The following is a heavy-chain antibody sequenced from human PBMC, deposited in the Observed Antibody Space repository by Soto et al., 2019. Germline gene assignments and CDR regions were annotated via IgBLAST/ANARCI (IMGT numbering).Heavy chain of an antibody. CDR2: IYYSGST. CDR1: GGSISSYY. Sequence: QVQLQESGPGLVKPSETLSLTCTVSGGSISSYYWSWIRQPPGKGLEWIGYIYYSGSTNYNPSLKSRVTISVDTSKNRFSLKLSSVTAADTAVYYCARWGSSGWFGYFDLWGRGTLVTVSS. D-gene: IGHD6-19*01. V-gene: IGHV4-59*08. CDR3: ARWGSSGWFGYFDL. J-gene: IGHJ2*01.